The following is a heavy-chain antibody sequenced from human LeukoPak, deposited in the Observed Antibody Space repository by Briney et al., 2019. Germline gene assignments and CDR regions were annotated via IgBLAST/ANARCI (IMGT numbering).Heavy chain of an antibody. J-gene: IGHJ4*02. CDR3: ARGRAKYSSLDY. CDR1: GYTFSSYE. Sequence: ASVKVSCKASGYTFSSYEINWVRQATGQGLEWMGWMNPNSGNTGYAPKFQGRVTMTRNTSVNTAYMELSSLRSEDTAVYYCARGRAKYSSLDYWGQGTLVTVSS. D-gene: IGHD5-18*01. V-gene: IGHV1-8*01. CDR2: MNPNSGNT.